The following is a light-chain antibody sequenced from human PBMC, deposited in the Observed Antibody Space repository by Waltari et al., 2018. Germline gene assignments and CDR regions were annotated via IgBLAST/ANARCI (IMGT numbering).Light chain of an antibody. J-gene: IGLJ2*01. CDR1: SSDVGAYNY. V-gene: IGLV2-14*03. CDR3: NSYTRANTRV. CDR2: DVS. Sequence: QSALTQPASVSGSPGQSITISCTGTSSDVGAYNYVSWYQQYPGKAPKLMIFDVSNRPSGVSKRFSGSKSGNTASLTISGLQAEDEADYYCNSYTRANTRVFGGGTKLTVL.